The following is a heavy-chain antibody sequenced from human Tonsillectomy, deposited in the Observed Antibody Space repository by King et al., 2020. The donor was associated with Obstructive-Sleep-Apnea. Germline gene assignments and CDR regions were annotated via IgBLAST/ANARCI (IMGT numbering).Heavy chain of an antibody. CDR2: ISYDGSNK. Sequence: VQLVESGGGVVQPGRSLRLSCAASGFTFSSYAMHWVRQAPGKGLEWVAVISYDGSNKYYADSVMGRFTISRDNSKNTLYLQMNSLRAEDTAVYYCARASNTDNRGYSYGSYYYYYGMDVWGQGTTVTVSS. CDR1: GFTFSSYA. D-gene: IGHD5-18*01. V-gene: IGHV3-30*04. J-gene: IGHJ6*02. CDR3: ARASNTDNRGYSYGSYYYYYGMDV.